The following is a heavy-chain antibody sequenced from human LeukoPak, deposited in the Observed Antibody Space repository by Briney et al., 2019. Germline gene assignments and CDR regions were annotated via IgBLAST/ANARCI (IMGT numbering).Heavy chain of an antibody. CDR2: ISAYNGDT. Sequence: ASVKVSCKASGYTFTSYYVHWVRQAPGQGLEWMGLISAYNGDTNYAQKVQGRVTMTTDTSTSTAYMELRSLRSDDTAVYYCARDAPSGLAGRTPDYWGQGTLVTVSS. CDR3: ARDAPSGLAGRTPDY. D-gene: IGHD3/OR15-3a*01. CDR1: GYTFTSYY. J-gene: IGHJ4*02. V-gene: IGHV1-18*04.